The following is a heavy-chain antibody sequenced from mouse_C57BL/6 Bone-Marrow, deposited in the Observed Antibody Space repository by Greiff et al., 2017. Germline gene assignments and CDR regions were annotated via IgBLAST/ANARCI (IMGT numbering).Heavy chain of an antibody. CDR3: ARGPWFAY. CDR2: ISSGSSTI. Sequence: EVKLAESGGGLVKPGGSLKLSCAASGFTFSDYGMHWVRQAPEKGLGWVAYISSGSSTIYYADTVKGRFTISSDNAKNTLFLQMTSLRSEDTAMYYCARGPWFAYWGQGTLVTVSA. J-gene: IGHJ3*01. CDR1: GFTFSDYG. V-gene: IGHV5-17*01.